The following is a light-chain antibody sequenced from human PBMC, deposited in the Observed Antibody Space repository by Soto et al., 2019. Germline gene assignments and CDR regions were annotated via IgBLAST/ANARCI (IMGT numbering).Light chain of an antibody. Sequence: EIVMTQSPATLSVSPGERATLSCRASQSVSSNLAWYQQKVGQAPRLLIYDASTRATGVPARFSGSGSATYFTLTSSSLQYEDFAVYYCQQYTNWPETFGQGTKVEIK. J-gene: IGKJ1*01. CDR2: DAS. CDR3: QQYTNWPET. CDR1: QSVSSN. V-gene: IGKV3-15*01.